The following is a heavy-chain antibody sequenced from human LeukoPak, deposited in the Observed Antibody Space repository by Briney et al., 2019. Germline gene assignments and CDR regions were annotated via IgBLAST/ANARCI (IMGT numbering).Heavy chain of an antibody. CDR3: ARGSAYSYSFTGRERTKSRLDY. Sequence: GASVKVSCKASGYTFTSYGISWVRQAPGQGLEWMGWISAYNGNTNYAQKLQGRVTMTTDTSTSTAYMELRSLRSDDTAVYYCARGSAYSYSFTGRERTKSRLDYWGQGTLVTVSS. J-gene: IGHJ4*02. V-gene: IGHV1-18*01. D-gene: IGHD5-18*01. CDR1: GYTFTSYG. CDR2: ISAYNGNT.